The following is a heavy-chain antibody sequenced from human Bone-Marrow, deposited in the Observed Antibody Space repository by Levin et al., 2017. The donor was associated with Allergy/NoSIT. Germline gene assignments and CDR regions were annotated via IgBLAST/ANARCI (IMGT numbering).Heavy chain of an antibody. V-gene: IGHV3-23*01. D-gene: IGHD3-3*01. J-gene: IGHJ4*02. CDR3: AKDRSDVYDFLNGRNFDY. CDR1: GFSFGDYA. CDR2: ISATGGGT. Sequence: GGSLRLSCAAAGFSFGDYAMGWVRQAPGKGLEWVCSISATGGGTFYTDSVNGRFTISRDNSKNTLYLQMSSLRAEDTALYYCAKDRSDVYDFLNGRNFDYWGQGSLVTVSS.